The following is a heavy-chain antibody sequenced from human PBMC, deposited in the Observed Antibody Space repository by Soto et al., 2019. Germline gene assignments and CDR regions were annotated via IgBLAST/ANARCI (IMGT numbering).Heavy chain of an antibody. CDR2: IYYSGST. Sequence: SETLSLTCTVSGGSISSGGYYWSWIRQHPGKGLEWIGYIYYSGSTYYNPSLKSRVTISVDTSKNQFSLKLSSVTAADTAVYYCARGRYSSSWPTTGGSSYASTRYYFDYWGQGTLVTVSS. CDR3: ARGRYSSSWPTTGGSSYASTRYYFDY. CDR1: GGSISSGGYY. V-gene: IGHV4-31*03. D-gene: IGHD6-13*01. J-gene: IGHJ4*02.